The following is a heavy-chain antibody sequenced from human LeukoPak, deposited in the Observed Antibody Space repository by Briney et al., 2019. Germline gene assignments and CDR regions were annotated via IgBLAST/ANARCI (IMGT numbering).Heavy chain of an antibody. CDR3: AGSITMVRGVHDY. V-gene: IGHV3-48*04. CDR2: ISSSSSTI. D-gene: IGHD3-10*01. J-gene: IGHJ4*02. Sequence: GGSLRLSCAASGFTFSSYSMNWVRQAPGKGLEWVSYISSSSSTICYADSVKGRFTISRDNAKNSLYLQMNSLRAEDTAVYYCAGSITMVRGVHDYWGQGTLVTVSS. CDR1: GFTFSSYS.